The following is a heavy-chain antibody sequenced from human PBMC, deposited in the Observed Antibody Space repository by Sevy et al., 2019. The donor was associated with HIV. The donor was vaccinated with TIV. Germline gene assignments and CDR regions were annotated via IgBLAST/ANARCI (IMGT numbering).Heavy chain of an antibody. D-gene: IGHD3-3*01. CDR1: GFTFDDYA. Sequence: GGSLRLSCAASGFTFDDYAMHWVRQAPGKGLEWVSGISLNSGSIGYADSVKGRFTISRDNAKNSLYLQMNSLRADDTALYYCARNTFDFWSGYYPDAFDIWGQGTMVTVSS. CDR3: ARNTFDFWSGYYPDAFDI. V-gene: IGHV3-9*01. J-gene: IGHJ3*02. CDR2: ISLNSGSI.